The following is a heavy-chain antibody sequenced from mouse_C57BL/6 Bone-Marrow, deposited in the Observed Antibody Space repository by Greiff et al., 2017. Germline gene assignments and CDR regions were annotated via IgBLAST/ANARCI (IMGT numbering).Heavy chain of an antibody. D-gene: IGHD1-1*01. Sequence: DVKLQESGAELVRPGASVKLSCTASGFNIKDDYMHWVKQRPEQGLEWIGWIDPENGDTEYASKFQGKATITADTSSNTAYLQLSSLTSEYTAVYYCTTWGYYYGSSYEDDYYAMDYWGQGTSVTVSS. CDR3: TTWGYYYGSSYEDDYYAMDY. CDR2: IDPENGDT. V-gene: IGHV14-4*01. J-gene: IGHJ4*01. CDR1: GFNIKDDY.